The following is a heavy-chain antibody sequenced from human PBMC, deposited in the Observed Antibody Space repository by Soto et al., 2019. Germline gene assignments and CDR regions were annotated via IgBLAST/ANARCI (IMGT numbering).Heavy chain of an antibody. CDR1: GYTFTSYA. D-gene: IGHD4-4*01. CDR3: ARGPQNTVTPLLFAY. V-gene: IGHV1-3*01. Sequence: ASVKVSCKASGYTFTSYAMHWVRQAPGQRLEWMGWINAGNGNTKYSQKFQGRVTITRDTSASTAYMELSSLRSEDTAVYYCARGPQNTVTPLLFAYWGQGTLVTVSS. CDR2: INAGNGNT. J-gene: IGHJ4*02.